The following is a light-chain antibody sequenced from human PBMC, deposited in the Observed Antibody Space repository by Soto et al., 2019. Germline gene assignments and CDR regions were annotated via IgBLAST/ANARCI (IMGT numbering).Light chain of an antibody. CDR3: QQSYSTPT. CDR1: QNISSY. V-gene: IGKV1-39*01. CDR2: ATS. Sequence: DMQMTQSPSSLSASVGDRVTITCRASQNISSYLNWYQQKPGKSPKFLIYATSSLQSGVPSRFSGSGSGTAFTLTISSLQPEDCATYYCQQSYSTPTFGPGTKVDIK. J-gene: IGKJ3*01.